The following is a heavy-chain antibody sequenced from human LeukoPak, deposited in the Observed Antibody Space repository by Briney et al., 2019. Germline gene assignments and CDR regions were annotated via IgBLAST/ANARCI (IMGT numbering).Heavy chain of an antibody. CDR2: INHSGST. Sequence: SETPSLTCAVYGGSFSGYYWSWIRQPPGKGLEWIGEINHSGSTNYNPSLKSRVTISVDTSKNQFSLKLSSVAAADTAVYYCARGRRYYDFWSGYYSYWGQGTLVTVSS. J-gene: IGHJ4*02. CDR1: GGSFSGYY. V-gene: IGHV4-34*01. CDR3: ARGRRYYDFWSGYYSY. D-gene: IGHD3-3*01.